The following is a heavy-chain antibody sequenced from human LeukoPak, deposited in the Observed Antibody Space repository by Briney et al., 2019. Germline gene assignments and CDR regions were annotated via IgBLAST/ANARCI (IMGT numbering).Heavy chain of an antibody. J-gene: IGHJ4*02. V-gene: IGHV3-23*01. CDR2: TGSTGVST. D-gene: IGHD2-21*01. Sequence: PGGSLRLSCAASGFTFSSYAMNWVRQAPGKGLEWVSGTGSTGVSTFYADSVKGRFTVSRDNSKNTLSLQMNSLRAEDTAVYYCAITLCGGDCYKEDYFDYWGQGTLVTVSS. CDR3: AITLCGGDCYKEDYFDY. CDR1: GFTFSSYA.